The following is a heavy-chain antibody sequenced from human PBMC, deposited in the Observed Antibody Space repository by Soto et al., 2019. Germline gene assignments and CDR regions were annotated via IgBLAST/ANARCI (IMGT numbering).Heavy chain of an antibody. CDR3: ARVMDIVVVPAASPYYYYGMDV. D-gene: IGHD2-2*03. V-gene: IGHV3-21*01. CDR1: GFTFSSYS. Sequence: GGSLRLSCAASGFTFSSYSMNWVRQAPGKGLEWVSSISSSSSYIYYADSVKGRFTISRDNAKNSLYLQMNSLRAEDTAVYYCARVMDIVVVPAASPYYYYGMDVWGQGTTVTVSS. CDR2: ISSSSSYI. J-gene: IGHJ6*02.